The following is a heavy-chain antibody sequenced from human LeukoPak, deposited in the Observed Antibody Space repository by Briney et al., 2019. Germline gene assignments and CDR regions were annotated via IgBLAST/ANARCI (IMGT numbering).Heavy chain of an antibody. CDR2: IYYSGST. CDR1: GFTFSSYW. V-gene: IGHV4-39*01. CDR3: ASQIVVPAAPPSFYDY. Sequence: GSLRLSCAASGFTFSSYWMSWVRQPPGKGLEWIGSIYYSGSTYYNPSLKSRVTISVDTSKNQFSLKLSSVTAADTAVYYCASQIVVPAAPPSFYDYWGQGTLVTVSS. J-gene: IGHJ4*02. D-gene: IGHD2-2*01.